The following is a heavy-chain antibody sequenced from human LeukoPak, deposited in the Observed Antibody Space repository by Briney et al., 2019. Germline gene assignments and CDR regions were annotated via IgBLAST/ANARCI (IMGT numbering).Heavy chain of an antibody. CDR1: GGSISSYY. CDR3: ARGGDLDYGGNDYYFDY. V-gene: IGHV4-59*01. CDR2: IYYSGST. D-gene: IGHD4-23*01. J-gene: IGHJ4*02. Sequence: SETLSLTCTVSGGSISSYYWSWIRQPPGKGLEWIGYIYYSGSTNYNPSLKSRVTISVDTSKNQFSLKLSSVTAADTAVYYCARGGDLDYGGNDYYFDYWGQGTLVTVSS.